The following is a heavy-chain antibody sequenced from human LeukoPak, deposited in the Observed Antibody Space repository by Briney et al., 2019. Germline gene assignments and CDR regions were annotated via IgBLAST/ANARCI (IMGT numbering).Heavy chain of an antibody. J-gene: IGHJ5*02. V-gene: IGHV4-34*01. Sequence: SETLSLTCAVYGGSFSGYYWSWIRQPPGKGLEWIGEINHSGSTNYNPSLKSRVTISVDTSKNQFSLKLSSVTAADTAVYYCARSAWFDPWGQGTLVTVSS. CDR1: GGSFSGYY. CDR2: INHSGST. CDR3: ARSAWFDP.